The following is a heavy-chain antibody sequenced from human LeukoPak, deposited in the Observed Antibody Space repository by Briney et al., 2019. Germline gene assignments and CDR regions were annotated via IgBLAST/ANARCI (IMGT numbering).Heavy chain of an antibody. Sequence: PGGSLRLSCAASGFTFSSYGMHWVRQAPGKGLEWVALISYDGSNKYYADSVKGRFTISRDNSKNTLYLQMNSLRAEDTAVYYCAKDRLGFWTYFDYWGQGTLVTVSS. V-gene: IGHV3-30*18. D-gene: IGHD1-1*01. CDR2: ISYDGSNK. J-gene: IGHJ4*02. CDR1: GFTFSSYG. CDR3: AKDRLGFWTYFDY.